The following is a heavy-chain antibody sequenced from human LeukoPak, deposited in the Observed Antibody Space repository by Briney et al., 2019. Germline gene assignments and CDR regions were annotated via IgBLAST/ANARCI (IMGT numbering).Heavy chain of an antibody. Sequence: GGSLRLSCTASGFTFSSYWMHWVRQAPGKRLVWVSRIHSDGSSTNYADSVKGRFTISRDNAKNTLYLQMNSLRAEDTAVYYCARDHYYDSSGYASSSYWGQGTLVTVSS. CDR2: IHSDGSST. V-gene: IGHV3-74*01. D-gene: IGHD3-22*01. CDR1: GFTFSSYW. CDR3: ARDHYYDSSGYASSSY. J-gene: IGHJ4*02.